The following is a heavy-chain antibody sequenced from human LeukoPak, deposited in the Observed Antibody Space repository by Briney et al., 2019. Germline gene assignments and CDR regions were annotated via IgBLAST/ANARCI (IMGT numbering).Heavy chain of an antibody. CDR2: ISAYNGNT. CDR3: VRKWNDAFDI. V-gene: IGHV1-18*01. CDR1: GYTFTLYG. J-gene: IGHJ3*02. D-gene: IGHD1-1*01. Sequence: VASVKVSCKASGYTFTLYGVSWVRQAPGQGLEWMGWISAYNGNTFYAQKFQGRVAMTTDTSTTTAYMELNSLTSDDTAVYYCVRKWNDAFDIWGLGTLVTVSS.